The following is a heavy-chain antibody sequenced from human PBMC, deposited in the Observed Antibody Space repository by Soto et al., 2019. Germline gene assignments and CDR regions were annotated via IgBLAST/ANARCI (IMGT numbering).Heavy chain of an antibody. CDR2: TYYRSKWYN. CDR1: GDSVSSNSAA. CDR3: AREGRPRAVVVVAATPVVYFWFDP. Sequence: SQTLSLTCAISGDSVSSNSAAWNWIRQSPSRGLEWLGRTYYRSKWYNDYAVSVKSRITINPDTSKNQFSLQLNSVTPEDTAVYYCAREGRPRAVVVVAATPVVYFWFDPWGQGTLVTVSS. D-gene: IGHD2-15*01. J-gene: IGHJ5*02. V-gene: IGHV6-1*01.